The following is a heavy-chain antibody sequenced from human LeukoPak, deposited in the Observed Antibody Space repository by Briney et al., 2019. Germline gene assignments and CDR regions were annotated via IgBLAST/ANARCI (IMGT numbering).Heavy chain of an antibody. V-gene: IGHV4-39*07. J-gene: IGHJ4*02. D-gene: IGHD3-9*01. CDR1: GGSISSSSYY. CDR2: IYYSGST. Sequence: PSETLSLTCTVSGGSISSSSYYWGWIRQPPGKGLEWIGSIYYSGSTYYNPSLKSRVTISVDTSKNQFSLKLSSVTAADTAVYYCARDRRYFDWLLSPPFDHWGQGTLVTVSS. CDR3: ARDRRYFDWLLSPPFDH.